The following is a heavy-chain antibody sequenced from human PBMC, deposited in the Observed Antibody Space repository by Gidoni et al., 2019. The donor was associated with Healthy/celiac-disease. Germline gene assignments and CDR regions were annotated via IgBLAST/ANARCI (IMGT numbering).Heavy chain of an antibody. Sequence: QVQLVQSGAEVKKPGSSVKVSCKASGGTFSSYAISWVRQAPGQGLEWMGGIIPIFGTANYAQKFQGRVTITADESTSTAYMELSSLRSEDTAVYYCARDIKVAVAGIPNYYYGMDVWGQGTTVTVSS. D-gene: IGHD6-19*01. CDR2: IIPIFGTA. CDR3: ARDIKVAVAGIPNYYYGMDV. V-gene: IGHV1-69*01. J-gene: IGHJ6*02. CDR1: GGTFSSYA.